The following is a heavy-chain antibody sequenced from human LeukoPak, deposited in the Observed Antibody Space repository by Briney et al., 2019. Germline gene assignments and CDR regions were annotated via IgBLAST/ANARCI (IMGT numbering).Heavy chain of an antibody. CDR3: AREMASYGSLWGGSGT. CDR1: GFTFSRHS. D-gene: IGHD5-18*01. V-gene: IGHV3-21*01. J-gene: IGHJ5*02. Sequence: KTGGSLRLSCAASGFTFSRHSINWVRQAPGKGLEWVSSISSSSSYIYYADSVKGRFTISRNNAKNSLYLQMNSLRAEDTAVYYCAREMASYGSLWGGSGTWGQGTLVTVSS. CDR2: ISSSSSYI.